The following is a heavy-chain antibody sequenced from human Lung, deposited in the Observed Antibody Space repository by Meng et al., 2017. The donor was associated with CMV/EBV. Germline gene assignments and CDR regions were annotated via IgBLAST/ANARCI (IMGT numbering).Heavy chain of an antibody. J-gene: IGHJ6*02. CDR2: IYYSGST. CDR1: GGSISSGDYY. Sequence: SETLSLXCTVSGGSISSGDYYWSWIRQPPGKGLEWIGYIYYSGSTYYNPSLKSRVTISVDTSKNQFSLKLSSVTAADTAVYYCARDSVPSTTYYYYGMDVXGQGXTVTVSS. D-gene: IGHD2/OR15-2a*01. CDR3: ARDSVPSTTYYYYGMDV. V-gene: IGHV4-30-4*08.